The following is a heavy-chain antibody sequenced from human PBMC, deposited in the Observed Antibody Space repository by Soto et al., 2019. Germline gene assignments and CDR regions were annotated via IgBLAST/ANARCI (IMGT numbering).Heavy chain of an antibody. J-gene: IGHJ5*02. D-gene: IGHD6-13*01. CDR3: ARLGIATPGSRWFDP. V-gene: IGHV4-39*01. CDR1: GGSISSSNYF. CDR2: IYYSGST. Sequence: SETLSLTCTVSGGSISSSNYFWGWIRQPPGKGLEWIGNIYYSGSTYYNPSLKSRVTISVDTPKNQFSLKLSSVTAAGTAVYHCARLGIATPGSRWFDPWGQGTLVTVSS.